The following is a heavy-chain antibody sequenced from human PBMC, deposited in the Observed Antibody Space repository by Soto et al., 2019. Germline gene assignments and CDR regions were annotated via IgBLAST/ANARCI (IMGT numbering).Heavy chain of an antibody. D-gene: IGHD4-17*01. CDR2: IIPIFGTA. Sequence: QVQLVQSGAEVKKPGSSVNVSCKASGGTFSSYAISWVRQAPGQGLEWMGGIIPIFGTANYAQKFQGRVTITADKSTSTAYMELSSLRSEDTAVYYCARDPLYGDYVTLGYFDLWGRGTLVTVSS. V-gene: IGHV1-69*06. J-gene: IGHJ2*01. CDR1: GGTFSSYA. CDR3: ARDPLYGDYVTLGYFDL.